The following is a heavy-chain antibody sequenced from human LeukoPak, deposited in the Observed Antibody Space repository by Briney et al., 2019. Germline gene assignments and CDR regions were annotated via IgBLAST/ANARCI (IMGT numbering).Heavy chain of an antibody. V-gene: IGHV4-34*01. Sequence: SETLSHACAVYGGSFSGYYWSWIRQPPGKGLEWIGEINHSGSTNYNPSLKSRVTISVDTSKNQFSLKLSSVTAADTAVYYCARSGYSYEDFDYWGQGTLVTVSS. CDR1: GGSFSGYY. D-gene: IGHD5-18*01. J-gene: IGHJ4*02. CDR3: ARSGYSYEDFDY. CDR2: INHSGST.